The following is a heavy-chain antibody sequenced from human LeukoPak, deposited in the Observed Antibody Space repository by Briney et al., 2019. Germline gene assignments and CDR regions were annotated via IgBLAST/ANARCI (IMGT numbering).Heavy chain of an antibody. D-gene: IGHD6-6*01. V-gene: IGHV4-34*01. J-gene: IGHJ6*03. CDR3: ARGAGYSSSSGSSDYYYYYYMDV. CDR1: GGSFSGYY. CDR2: INHSGST. Sequence: PSETLTLTCAVYGGSFSGYYWSWIRQPPGKGLEWIGEINHSGSTNYKPSLKSRVTISVDTSKNQFSLKLSSVTAADTAVYYCARGAGYSSSSGSSDYYYYYYMDVWGKGTTVTVSS.